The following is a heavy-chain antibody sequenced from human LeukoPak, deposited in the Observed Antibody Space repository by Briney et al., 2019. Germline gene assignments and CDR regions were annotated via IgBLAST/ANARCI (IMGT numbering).Heavy chain of an antibody. Sequence: PSETLSLTCTVSGGSISGYYWSWIRQPPGKGLEWIGYIYSSGSTNYNPSLKSRVIISVDTSKNQFSLKLSSVTAADTAVYYCARGYCRGTSCNRYTFDMWGQGTMVTVSS. V-gene: IGHV4-59*01. CDR2: IYSSGST. J-gene: IGHJ3*02. CDR3: ARGYCRGTSCNRYTFDM. D-gene: IGHD2-2*01. CDR1: GGSISGYY.